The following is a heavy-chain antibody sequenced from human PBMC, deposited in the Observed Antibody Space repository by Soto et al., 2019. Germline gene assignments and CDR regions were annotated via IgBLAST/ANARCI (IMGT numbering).Heavy chain of an antibody. CDR1: GVSTSIYY. CDR2: IYASRTT. V-gene: IGHV4-4*07. Sequence: PSETLAITCSVSGVSTSIYYWTWIRQSAGKGLEWIGLIYASRTTHYNPSLNSRVTMSVDTSRNQFSLKLSSVTATDTALYYCATTLAARGAFDVWGQGTMVTVSS. J-gene: IGHJ3*01. D-gene: IGHD6-19*01. CDR3: ATTLAARGAFDV.